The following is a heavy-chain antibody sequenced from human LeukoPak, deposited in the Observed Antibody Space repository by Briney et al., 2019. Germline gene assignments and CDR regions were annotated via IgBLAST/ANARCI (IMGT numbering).Heavy chain of an antibody. D-gene: IGHD6-19*01. Sequence: SETLSLTCTVSGGSISSYFWSWIRQPPGKGLEWIGYIYYSGSTNYNPSLKSRVTISVDTSKNQFSLKLSSVTAADTAVYYCARELRYSSGWYVAFDIWGQGTMVTVSS. CDR3: ARELRYSSGWYVAFDI. CDR2: IYYSGST. J-gene: IGHJ3*02. V-gene: IGHV4-59*01. CDR1: GGSISSYF.